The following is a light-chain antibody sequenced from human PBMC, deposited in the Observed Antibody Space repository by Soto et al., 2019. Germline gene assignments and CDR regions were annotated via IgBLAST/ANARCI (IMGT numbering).Light chain of an antibody. J-gene: IGLJ1*01. Sequence: QSALTQPASVSGSPGQSITILCTGSGSDIGAYNYVSWYQQHPGKAPKLLIHGVTRRPSGVSSRFSASKSAYTASLTISGLQAEDEATYFCSSFTTSYFYVFGPGTKVTVL. CDR2: GVT. CDR3: SSFTTSYFYV. CDR1: GSDIGAYNY. V-gene: IGLV2-14*01.